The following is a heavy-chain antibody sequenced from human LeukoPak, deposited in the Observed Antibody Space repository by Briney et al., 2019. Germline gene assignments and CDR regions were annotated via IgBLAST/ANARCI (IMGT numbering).Heavy chain of an antibody. CDR1: GGSISSSSYY. CDR3: ARQPYSSSSGRMHYFDY. V-gene: IGHV4-39*01. D-gene: IGHD6-6*01. J-gene: IGHJ4*02. CDR2: IYYSGST. Sequence: SETLSLTCTVSGGSISSSSYYWGWIRQPPGKGLEWIGSIYYSGSTYYNPSLKSRVTISVDTSKNQFSLKLSSVTAADTAVYYCARQPYSSSSGRMHYFDYWGQGTLVTVSS.